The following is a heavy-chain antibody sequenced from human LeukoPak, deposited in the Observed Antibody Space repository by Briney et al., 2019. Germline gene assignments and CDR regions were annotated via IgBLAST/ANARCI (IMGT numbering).Heavy chain of an antibody. CDR2: ISSSSSYI. J-gene: IGHJ4*02. D-gene: IGHD6-19*01. V-gene: IGHV3-21*01. Sequence: GGSLRRSCAASGFTFSSYSMNWVRQAPGKGLEWVSSISSSSSYIYYADSVKGRFTISRDNAKSSLYLQMNSLRAEDTAVYYCARVSLSEVPDYWGQGTLVTVSS. CDR3: ARVSLSEVPDY. CDR1: GFTFSSYS.